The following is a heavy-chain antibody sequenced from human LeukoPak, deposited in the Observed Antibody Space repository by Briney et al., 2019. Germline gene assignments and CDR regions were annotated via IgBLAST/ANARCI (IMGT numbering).Heavy chain of an antibody. V-gene: IGHV4-34*01. CDR3: ARGTVRGVMGL. CDR2: INHSGST. Sequence: SETLSLTCAVYGGSFSGYYWSWIRQPPGKGLEWIGEINHSGSTNYNPSLKSRVTISVDTSKNQFSLKLSSVTAADTAVYYCARGTVRGVMGLWGQGTLVTVSS. J-gene: IGHJ4*02. D-gene: IGHD3-10*01. CDR1: GGSFSGYY.